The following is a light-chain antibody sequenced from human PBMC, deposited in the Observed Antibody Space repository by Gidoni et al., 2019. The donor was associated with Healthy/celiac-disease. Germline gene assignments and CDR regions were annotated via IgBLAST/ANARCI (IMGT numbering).Light chain of an antibody. Sequence: EIVLTQSAGTLSLSPGERATLSCRDSQSVSSSYLAWYQQKPGQAPRLLIYGASSRATGIPDRFSGSGSGTDFTLTISRLEPEDFAVYYCQQYGSSPALTFGGGTKVEIK. CDR2: GAS. CDR1: QSVSSSY. V-gene: IGKV3-20*01. J-gene: IGKJ4*01. CDR3: QQYGSSPALT.